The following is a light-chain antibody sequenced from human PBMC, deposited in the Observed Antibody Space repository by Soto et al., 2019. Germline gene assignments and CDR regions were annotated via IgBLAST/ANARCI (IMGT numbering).Light chain of an antibody. V-gene: IGKV1-17*03. CDR3: LQHNSPPWT. CDR1: QVVKNF. J-gene: IGKJ1*01. Sequence: DVQMTQSPSAVSASVGDRVIITCRASQVVKNFLSWFQQKPGEVPKRLIYSASTLQDGVPSRFSGSGSGTEFTLVIGSLQPDDFATYYCLQHNSPPWTFGQGTKVEV. CDR2: SAS.